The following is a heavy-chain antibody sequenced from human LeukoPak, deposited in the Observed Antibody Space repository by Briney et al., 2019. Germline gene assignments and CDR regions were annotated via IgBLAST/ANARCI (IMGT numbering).Heavy chain of an antibody. J-gene: IGHJ4*02. D-gene: IGHD6-6*01. CDR1: GFTVSSNY. V-gene: IGHV3-53*01. Sequence: GGSLRLSCAASGFTVSSNYMSWVRQAPGKGLGWVSVIYSGGSTYYADSVKGRFTISRDNSKNTLYIQMNSLRAEDTAVYFCARAPIAARLPLFDYWGQGTLVTASS. CDR3: ARAPIAARLPLFDY. CDR2: IYSGGST.